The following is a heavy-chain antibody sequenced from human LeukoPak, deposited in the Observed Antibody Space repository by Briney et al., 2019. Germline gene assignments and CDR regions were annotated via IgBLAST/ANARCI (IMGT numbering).Heavy chain of an antibody. CDR2: IYYSGST. Sequence: PSETLSLTCTVSGGSVSSGSYYWSWIRQPPGKGLEWIVYIYYSGSTNYNPSLKSRVTISVDTSKNQFSLKLSSVTAADTAVYYCAQQVGYCSSGSCYFTYWGQGTLVTVSS. V-gene: IGHV4-61*01. D-gene: IGHD2-15*01. CDR3: AQQVGYCSSGSCYFTY. J-gene: IGHJ1*01. CDR1: GGSVSSGSYY.